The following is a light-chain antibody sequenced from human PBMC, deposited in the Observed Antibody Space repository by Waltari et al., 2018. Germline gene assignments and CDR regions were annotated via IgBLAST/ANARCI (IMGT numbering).Light chain of an antibody. V-gene: IGLV1-44*01. CDR1: TSNIGSNL. CDR2: RSD. Sequence: QSVLTQPPSASGTPGQRVTISCSGSTSNIGSNLVNWYQQLPGKAPKLLIYRSDQLPSGVPDRFSGSKSGTSASLAISGLQSEDEADYYCAAWDDSLNGHWVFGGGTKVTVL. CDR3: AAWDDSLNGHWV. J-gene: IGLJ3*02.